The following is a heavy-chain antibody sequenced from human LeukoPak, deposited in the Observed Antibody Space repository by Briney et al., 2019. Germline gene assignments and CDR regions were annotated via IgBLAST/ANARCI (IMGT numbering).Heavy chain of an antibody. CDR3: ARYVPVRTGTTRASCDY. CDR1: GGSISSYY. V-gene: IGHV4-59*12. D-gene: IGHD1-1*01. Sequence: WETLSLTCTFSGGSISSYYWSWIRQPPGKGLEWIAYIYYSGSTNYNPSLKSRVTISVDTSKSQFSLNLRSVTAADTAVYYCARYVPVRTGTTRASCDYWGQGTLVTVSS. J-gene: IGHJ4*02. CDR2: IYYSGST.